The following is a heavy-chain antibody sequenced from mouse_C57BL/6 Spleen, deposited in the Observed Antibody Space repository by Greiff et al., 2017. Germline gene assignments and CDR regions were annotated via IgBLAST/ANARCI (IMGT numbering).Heavy chain of an antibody. CDR1: GFSLTSYG. D-gene: IGHD1-1*01. V-gene: IGHV2-2*01. CDR2: IWSGGST. Sequence: QVQLKESGPGLVQPSQSLSITCTVSGFSLTSYGVHWVRQSPGKGLEWLGVIWSGGSTDYNAAFISRLSISKDNSKSQVFFKMNSLQADDTAIYYCARNGGVYGSSPYAMDYWGQGTSVTVSS. J-gene: IGHJ4*01. CDR3: ARNGGVYGSSPYAMDY.